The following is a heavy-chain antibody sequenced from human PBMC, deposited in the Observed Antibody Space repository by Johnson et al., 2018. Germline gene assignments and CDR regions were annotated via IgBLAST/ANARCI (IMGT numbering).Heavy chain of an antibody. V-gene: IGHV3-30-3*01. J-gene: IGHJ3*02. Sequence: QVQLVESGGGVVQPGRSLRLSCAASGFTFSSYAMHWVRQAPGKGLEWVAVISYDGSNKYYADSVKGRFTISRDNSKNTLYLQMNSLRAEDTAVYYCARGPRGEGEAFEIWGQGTMVTVSS. D-gene: IGHD3-16*01. CDR1: GFTFSSYA. CDR3: ARGPRGEGEAFEI. CDR2: ISYDGSNK.